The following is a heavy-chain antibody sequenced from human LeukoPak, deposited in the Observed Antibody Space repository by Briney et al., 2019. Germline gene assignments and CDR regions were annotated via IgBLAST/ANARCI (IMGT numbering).Heavy chain of an antibody. V-gene: IGHV3-53*01. CDR3: AKDLDYYDSSDYYPDMTFDY. Sequence: GGSLRLSCAASGFTVSSNYMSWVRQAPGKGLEWVSVIYSGGSTYYADSVKGRFTISRDNSKNTLYLQMNSLRAEDTAVYYCAKDLDYYDSSDYYPDMTFDYWGQGTLVTVSS. CDR1: GFTVSSNY. D-gene: IGHD3-22*01. CDR2: IYSGGST. J-gene: IGHJ4*02.